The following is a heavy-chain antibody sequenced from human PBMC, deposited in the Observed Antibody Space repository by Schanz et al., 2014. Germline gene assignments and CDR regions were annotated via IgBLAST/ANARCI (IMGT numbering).Heavy chain of an antibody. Sequence: VQLLESGGGLVQPGGSLRLSCAASGFTFSIYGMSWVRQAPGKGLEWVASIRYDGSNNYYADSVKGRFTISRDNSKNTLSLQMSSLRAEDTAVYYCARDGDFDYWGQGTLVTVSS. V-gene: IGHV3-33*08. CDR3: ARDGDFDY. J-gene: IGHJ4*02. CDR1: GFTFSIYG. CDR2: IRYDGSNN.